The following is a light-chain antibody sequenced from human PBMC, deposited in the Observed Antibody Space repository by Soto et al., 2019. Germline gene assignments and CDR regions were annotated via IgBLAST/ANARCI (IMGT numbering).Light chain of an antibody. CDR1: QSVTTH. Sequence: ETVLTQSPATLSLSPGERATLSCRASQSVTTHLAWYRQKPGRAPRLLIYDVSNRATGIPARFSGSGSGTDFTLTISSLEPEDSAVYYCQQRSNWPPEYTFGQGTKLEI. CDR3: QQRSNWPPEYT. CDR2: DVS. V-gene: IGKV3-11*01. J-gene: IGKJ2*01.